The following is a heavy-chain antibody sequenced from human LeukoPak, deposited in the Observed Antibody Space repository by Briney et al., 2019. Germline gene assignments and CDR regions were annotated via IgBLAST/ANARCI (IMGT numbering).Heavy chain of an antibody. CDR2: ISVYNGNT. V-gene: IGHV1-18*01. J-gene: IGHJ4*02. Sequence: EASVKVSCKASGYTFSSYGISWLRQAPGQGLEWMGWISVYNGNTIYAQKAQGRVTMTTDTSTSTVYMELRSLRSDDTAVYYCARRGSSWQLYFDYWGQGTLVTVSS. D-gene: IGHD6-13*01. CDR3: ARRGSSWQLYFDY. CDR1: GYTFSSYG.